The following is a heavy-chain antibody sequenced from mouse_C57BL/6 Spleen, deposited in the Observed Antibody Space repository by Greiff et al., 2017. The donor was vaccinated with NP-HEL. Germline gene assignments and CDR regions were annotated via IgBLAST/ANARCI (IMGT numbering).Heavy chain of an antibody. CDR2: IDPVDGET. CDR1: GFNIKDYY. CDR3: AREGAYGNYAWFAY. J-gene: IGHJ3*01. D-gene: IGHD2-10*02. V-gene: IGHV14-2*01. Sequence: VQLQQSGAELVKPGASVKLSCTASGFNIKDYYLHWVKQRTEPVLEWIGRIDPVDGETKYAPKFQGKATITADTYSNTAYLQLSSLTSEDTAVYYCAREGAYGNYAWFAYWGQGSLVTVSA.